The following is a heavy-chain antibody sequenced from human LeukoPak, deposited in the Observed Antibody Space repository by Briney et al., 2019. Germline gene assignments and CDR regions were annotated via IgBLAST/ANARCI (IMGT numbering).Heavy chain of an antibody. CDR1: GFTFSSYE. CDR3: ARDGCSGGSCYVYYYGMDV. Sequence: GGSLRLSCAASGFTFSSYEMNWVRQAPGKGLEWVSYISSSGSTIYYADSVKGRFTISRDNAKNSLYLQMNSLRAKDTAVYYCARDGCSGGSCYVYYYGMDVWGQGTTVTVSS. D-gene: IGHD2-15*01. CDR2: ISSSGSTI. J-gene: IGHJ6*02. V-gene: IGHV3-48*03.